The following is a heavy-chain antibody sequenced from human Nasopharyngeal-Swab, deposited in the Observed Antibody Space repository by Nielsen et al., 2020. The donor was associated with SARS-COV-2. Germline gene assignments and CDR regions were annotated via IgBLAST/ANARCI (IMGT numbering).Heavy chain of an antibody. CDR3: ARAADIVVVPAPFLGRFDP. CDR2: IIPIFGTA. Sequence: WVRQAPGQGLEWMGGIIPIFGTANYAQKFQGRVTITADESTSTAYMELSSLRSEGTAVYYCARAADIVVVPAPFLGRFDPWGQGTLVTVSS. D-gene: IGHD2-2*01. J-gene: IGHJ5*02. V-gene: IGHV1-69*01.